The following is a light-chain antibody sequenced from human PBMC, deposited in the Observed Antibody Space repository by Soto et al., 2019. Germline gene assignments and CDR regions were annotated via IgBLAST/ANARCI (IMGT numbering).Light chain of an antibody. CDR1: QSFSSW. Sequence: DIQMTQSPSTLSASVGDRVTITCRASQSFSSWLAWYQQKPGKAPKLLIYKASNLESGVPSRFSGSGSGTEFTLTISSLQPDDFATYYCQQYSSYPYTFGQGTKLEIK. CDR2: KAS. CDR3: QQYSSYPYT. J-gene: IGKJ2*01. V-gene: IGKV1-5*03.